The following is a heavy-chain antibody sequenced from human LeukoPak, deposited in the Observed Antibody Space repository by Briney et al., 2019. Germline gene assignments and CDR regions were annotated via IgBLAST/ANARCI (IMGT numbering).Heavy chain of an antibody. V-gene: IGHV3-21*01. CDR3: ARIGPTWAFGI. CDR1: GFTFSSYS. D-gene: IGHD3/OR15-3a*01. J-gene: IGHJ3*02. Sequence: GGSLRLSCAASGFTFSSYSMNWVRQAPGKGLEWVSSISSSSSYIYYADSVKGRFTISRDNAKNSLYLQMNSLRAEDTAVYYCARIGPTWAFGIWGQGTMVTVSS. CDR2: ISSSSSYI.